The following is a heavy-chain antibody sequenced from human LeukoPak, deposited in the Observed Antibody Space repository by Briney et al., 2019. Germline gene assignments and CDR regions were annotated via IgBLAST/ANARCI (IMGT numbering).Heavy chain of an antibody. CDR1: GFTFRSYW. CDR2: IKSDGSIT. V-gene: IGHV3-74*01. D-gene: IGHD1-26*01. CDR3: ARLVGTTTPGVDY. J-gene: IGHJ4*02. Sequence: SGGSLRLSCAASGFTFRSYWMDWVRQAPGQGLVWVSHIKSDGSITNYADSVKGRFTISRDNAKNTLYLQMNSLRAEDTAVYYCARLVGTTTPGVDYSGQGTLVTVSS.